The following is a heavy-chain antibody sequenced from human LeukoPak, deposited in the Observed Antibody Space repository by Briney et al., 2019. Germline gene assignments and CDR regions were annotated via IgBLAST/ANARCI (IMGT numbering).Heavy chain of an antibody. CDR1: GFTVSSNY. CDR3: ARVAWERIAATNYHYCYSIDV. V-gene: IGHV3-66*01. Sequence: VQPGGSLRLSCAASGFTVSSNYMSWVRQAPGKGLEWVSVIYAGGTTYYADSVKGRFTVSRDNTKNSMYVQMNSLRAEDTAVYYCARVAWERIAATNYHYCYSIDVWGQGTTVTVSS. D-gene: IGHD6-13*01. J-gene: IGHJ6*02. CDR2: IYAGGTT.